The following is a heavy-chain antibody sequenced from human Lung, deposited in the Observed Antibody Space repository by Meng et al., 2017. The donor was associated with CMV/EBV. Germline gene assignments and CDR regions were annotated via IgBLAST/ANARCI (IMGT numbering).Heavy chain of an antibody. J-gene: IGHJ4*02. V-gene: IGHV3-11*05. D-gene: IGHD2-8*01. Sequence: QGQLVEFGGGLVKPGGSVRLSCTGSGFTFSDYYMSWIRQAPGKGLEWVSYISPTTGYTEYADSVKGRFTISRDNAKNSLFLQMNSLRSEDTAVYYCARDFSLYRTSGVQWGQGTLVTVAS. CDR3: ARDFSLYRTSGVQ. CDR1: GFTFSDYY. CDR2: ISPTTGYT.